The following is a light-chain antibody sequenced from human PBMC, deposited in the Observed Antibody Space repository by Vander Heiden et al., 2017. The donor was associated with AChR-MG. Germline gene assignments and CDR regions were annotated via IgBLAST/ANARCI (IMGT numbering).Light chain of an antibody. V-gene: IGKV1-5*03. CDR1: QSVSSR. Sequence: DIQMTQSPSTLSASVGDRVTITCRASQSVSSRLAWYRQKPGKAPDLLIYKASRAQSGVPSRFSGSGSGTDFTLTISLRPPDDFATYYCQQDHAYSWTFGQGTQVEVK. CDR2: KAS. J-gene: IGKJ1*01. CDR3: QQDHAYSWT.